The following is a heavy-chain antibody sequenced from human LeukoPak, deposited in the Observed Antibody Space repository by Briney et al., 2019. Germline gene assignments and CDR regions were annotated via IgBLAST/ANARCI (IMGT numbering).Heavy chain of an antibody. CDR2: ISGSGGST. CDR3: ARVGYLEYSSSPGNFDY. V-gene: IGHV3-23*01. D-gene: IGHD6-6*01. CDR1: GFTFSSYA. Sequence: GGSLRLSCAASGFTFSSYAMSWVRQAPGKGLEGVSAISGSGGSTYYADSVKGRFTISRDNSKNTLYPQMNSLRAEDTAVYYCARVGYLEYSSSPGNFDYWGQGTLVTVSS. J-gene: IGHJ4*02.